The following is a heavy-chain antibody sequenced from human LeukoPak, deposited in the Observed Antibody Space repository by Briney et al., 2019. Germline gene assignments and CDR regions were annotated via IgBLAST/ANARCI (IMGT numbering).Heavy chain of an antibody. CDR2: IYSSGST. CDR3: ARDTSGYSWNYFDY. Sequence: SETLSLTCTVSGGSISRYYWRCIRQPAGKGLEWIGRIYSSGSTNYDPCLKSRVTMSVDTSKNQFSLKLSSVTAADTAVYYCARDTSGYSWNYFDYWGQGTLVTVSS. D-gene: IGHD5-18*01. CDR1: GGSISRYY. J-gene: IGHJ4*02. V-gene: IGHV4-4*07.